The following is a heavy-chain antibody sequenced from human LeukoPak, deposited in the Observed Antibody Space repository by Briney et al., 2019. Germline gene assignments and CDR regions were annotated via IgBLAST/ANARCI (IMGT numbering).Heavy chain of an antibody. J-gene: IGHJ4*02. CDR2: IEIPGDT. V-gene: IGHV3-13*04. CDR1: GFTFSDYD. CDR3: AKYISVWYGIDY. D-gene: IGHD6-19*01. Sequence: GGSLRLSCAASGFTFSDYDMHWVRQAPGKGLEWVAAIEIPGDTYYPASVKGRFTISRNNSKNTLYLQINSLSAEDTAIYYCAKYISVWYGIDYWGQGTLVTVSS.